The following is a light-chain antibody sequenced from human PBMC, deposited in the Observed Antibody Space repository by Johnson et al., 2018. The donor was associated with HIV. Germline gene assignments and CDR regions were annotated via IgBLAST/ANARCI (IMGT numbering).Light chain of an antibody. CDR1: SSNIGNNY. J-gene: IGLJ1*01. CDR2: DNN. V-gene: IGLV1-51*01. CDR3: GTWDSGLSGGLYR. Sequence: QSVLTQPPSVSAAPGQKVTISCSGSSSNIGNNYVSWYQQLPGTAPKLLIYDNNKRPSGIPDRFSGSKSGTSATLGITGLQTGDEADYYCGTWDSGLSGGLYRFGTGTKGTVL.